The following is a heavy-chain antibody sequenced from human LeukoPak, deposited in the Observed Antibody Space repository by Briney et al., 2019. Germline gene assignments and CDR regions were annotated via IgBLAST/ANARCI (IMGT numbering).Heavy chain of an antibody. Sequence: PGGSLTLSCEDSGFTFRRCEMNWVRQAPGKGLEWVSSISDCGGNTYYADSVNGRFTISRDNSKNTLYLQMNSLRAEDTAVYYCAKGSYHGFRFDYWGQGTLVTVSS. V-gene: IGHV3-23*01. CDR2: ISDCGGNT. J-gene: IGHJ4*02. CDR1: GFTFRRCE. D-gene: IGHD1-26*01. CDR3: AKGSYHGFRFDY.